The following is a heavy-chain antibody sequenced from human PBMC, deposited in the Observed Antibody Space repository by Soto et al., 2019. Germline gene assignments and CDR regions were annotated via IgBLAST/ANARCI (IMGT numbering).Heavy chain of an antibody. CDR2: IYRNGST. V-gene: IGHV4-4*02. CDR3: ASRDPGTRVDY. J-gene: IGHJ4*02. Sequence: QVQLQESGPGLVKPSGTLSLTCAVSGGSFTSNNWWTWVRQPPGQGLEWIGEIYRNGSTNYNPSLRGRVTVALSKSENQFSLKVTSLTAADASFYDCASRDPGTRVDYWGQGTLVTVSS. D-gene: IGHD1-7*01. CDR1: GGSFTSNNW.